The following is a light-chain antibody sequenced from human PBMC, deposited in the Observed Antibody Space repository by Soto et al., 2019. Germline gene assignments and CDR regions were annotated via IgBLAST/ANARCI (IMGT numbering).Light chain of an antibody. J-gene: IGKJ1*01. V-gene: IGKV1-5*01. CDR3: HQCYRGWT. CDR2: DAS. Sequence: DVQMSQCESSLTASVGVRVTITCRASQSIGRFLAWYQHQPGKAPKLLIYDASTLESGVPSRFSGPGSGTEFTFSITCLQPLDFGTYHSHQCYRGWTFGQGTKVDIK. CDR1: QSIGRF.